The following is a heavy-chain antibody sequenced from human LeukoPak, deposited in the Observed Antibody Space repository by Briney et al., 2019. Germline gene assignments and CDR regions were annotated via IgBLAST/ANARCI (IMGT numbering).Heavy chain of an antibody. J-gene: IGHJ3*02. CDR2: IYYSGST. CDR1: GGSISSYY. Sequence: SETLTLTCTVSGGSISSYYWSWIRQPPGKGLEWIGYIYYSGSTNYNPSLKSRVTISVDTSKNQFSLKLSSVTAADTAVYYCAREGGIAAAGTNAFDIWGQGTMVTVSS. V-gene: IGHV4-59*01. CDR3: AREGGIAAAGTNAFDI. D-gene: IGHD6-13*01.